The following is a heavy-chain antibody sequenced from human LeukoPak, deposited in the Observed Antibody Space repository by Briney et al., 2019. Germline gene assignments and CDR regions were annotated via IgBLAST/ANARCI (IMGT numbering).Heavy chain of an antibody. CDR3: ARSHYYDSSGYLGDAFDI. V-gene: IGHV3-66*01. D-gene: IGHD3-22*01. CDR1: GFTVSSNY. CDR2: IYSGGST. J-gene: IGHJ3*02. Sequence: PGGSLRLSCAASGFTVSSNYMSWVRQAPGKGLEWVSVIYSGGSTYYADSVKGRFTISRDNSKNTLYLQMNSLRAEDTAVYYCARSHYYDSSGYLGDAFDIWGQGTMVTVSS.